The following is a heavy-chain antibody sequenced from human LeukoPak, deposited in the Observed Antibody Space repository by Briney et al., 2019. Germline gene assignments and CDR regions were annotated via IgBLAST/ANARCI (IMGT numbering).Heavy chain of an antibody. Sequence: SESLSLTSTVSGVSISSDNWSWVWQRPGGRLWRGGDIYHSGTTNYTPSHKSRVPISVATSKNQFSLKLSSVTAADTAVYYCARGKRLAHFDYWGQGTMVTVSS. V-gene: IGHV4-59*13. CDR2: IYHSGTT. CDR3: ARGKRLAHFDY. CDR1: GVSISSDN. J-gene: IGHJ4*02. D-gene: IGHD6-25*01.